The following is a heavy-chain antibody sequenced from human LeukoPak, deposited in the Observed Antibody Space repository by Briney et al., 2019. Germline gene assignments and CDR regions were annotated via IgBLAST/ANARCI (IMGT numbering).Heavy chain of an antibody. Sequence: SETLSLTCTVSGDSISNYYWNWFRQPPGKGLDWIGYIYYSGSTNYNPSLKSRVTISVDTSKNQFSLKLSSVTAADTAVYYCARADSSGWYPEFDYWGQGTLVTVSS. CDR1: GDSISNYY. CDR3: ARADSSGWYPEFDY. D-gene: IGHD6-19*01. CDR2: IYYSGST. V-gene: IGHV4-59*01. J-gene: IGHJ4*02.